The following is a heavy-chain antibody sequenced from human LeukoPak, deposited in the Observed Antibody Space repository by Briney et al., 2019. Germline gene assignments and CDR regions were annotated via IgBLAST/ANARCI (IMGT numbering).Heavy chain of an antibody. V-gene: IGHV3-66*01. CDR3: AVSRIVGAVDVFDM. D-gene: IGHD1-26*01. J-gene: IGHJ3*02. CDR2: IYSGGNT. Sequence: GGSLRLSCAASGFTVSSNYMSWVRQAPGKGLEWVSVIYSGGNTYYADPVKGRLSISRDNSKNTVSLQMNSQRDEDTAVYFCAVSRIVGAVDVFDMWPRETMVSVS. CDR1: GFTVSSNY.